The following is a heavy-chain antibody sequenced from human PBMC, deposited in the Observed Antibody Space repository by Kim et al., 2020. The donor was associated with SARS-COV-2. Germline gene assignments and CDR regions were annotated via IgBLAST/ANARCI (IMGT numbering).Heavy chain of an antibody. CDR3: ARTCSAGICYWFDP. Sequence: ASVKVSCKASGYTFSTYTIHWVRQAPGQRPEWMAWINAGNGNTKYSQKFQDRVIITRDTSASTAYMELSTLRSEDTAVYYCARTCSAGICYWFDPWGQGT. CDR2: INAGNGNT. V-gene: IGHV1-3*01. CDR1: GYTFSTYT. J-gene: IGHJ5*02. D-gene: IGHD2-15*01.